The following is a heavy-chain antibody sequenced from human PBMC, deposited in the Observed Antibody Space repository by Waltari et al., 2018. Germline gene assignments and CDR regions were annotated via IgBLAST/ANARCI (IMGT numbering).Heavy chain of an antibody. CDR1: GVSITSNRHY. V-gene: IGHV4-39*01. Sequence: QLQLQESGPRLVRPSETLSLICRVSGVSITSNRHYWAWTRQSPGQGLEGIGTVSYSGTTYISPSLKSRVSVSRDTSKNQVSLILGSVTAADMAVYYCATYIGASVGTAAFDVWGQGTMVTVSS. D-gene: IGHD5-12*01. CDR3: ATYIGASVGTAAFDV. J-gene: IGHJ3*01. CDR2: VSYSGTT.